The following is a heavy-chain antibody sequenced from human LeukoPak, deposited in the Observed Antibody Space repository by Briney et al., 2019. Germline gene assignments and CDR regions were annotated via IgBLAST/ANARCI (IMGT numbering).Heavy chain of an antibody. CDR1: GGSFSGYY. Sequence: SETLSLTCAVYGGSFSGYYWSWIRQPPGKGLEWIGEINHSGSTNYNPPLKSRVTISVDTSKNQFSLKLSSVTAADTAVYYCARRSGWSLYYYYGMDVWGQGTTVTVSS. D-gene: IGHD6-19*01. J-gene: IGHJ6*02. CDR3: ARRSGWSLYYYYGMDV. V-gene: IGHV4-34*01. CDR2: INHSGST.